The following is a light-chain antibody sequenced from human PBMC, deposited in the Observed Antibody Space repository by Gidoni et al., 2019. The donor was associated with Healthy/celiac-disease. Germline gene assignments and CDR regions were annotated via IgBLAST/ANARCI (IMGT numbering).Light chain of an antibody. V-gene: IGLV2-14*01. CDR3: SSYTSCSTLV. CDR1: SSDVGGYNY. CDR2: EVS. J-gene: IGLJ2*01. Sequence: QSALTQPASVSCSPGQSITISCPGTSSDVGGYNYVSWYQQHPGKAPKLMIYEVSNRPSGVSNRFSGSKSGNTASLTISGLQAEDEADYYCSSYTSCSTLVFGGGTKLTVL.